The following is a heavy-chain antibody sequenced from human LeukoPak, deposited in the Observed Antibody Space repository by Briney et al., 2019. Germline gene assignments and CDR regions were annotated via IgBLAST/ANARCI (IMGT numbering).Heavy chain of an antibody. D-gene: IGHD3-9*01. CDR1: GFTFSSYA. J-gene: IGHJ5*02. Sequence: GGSLRLSCAASGFTFSSYAMSWVRQAPGKGLEWVSAISGSGGSTYYADSVKGRFTISRDNSKNTLYLQMNSLRAEDTAVYYCAKDRAGLRYFDWLLIAWGQGTLVTVSS. CDR2: ISGSGGST. CDR3: AKDRAGLRYFDWLLIA. V-gene: IGHV3-23*01.